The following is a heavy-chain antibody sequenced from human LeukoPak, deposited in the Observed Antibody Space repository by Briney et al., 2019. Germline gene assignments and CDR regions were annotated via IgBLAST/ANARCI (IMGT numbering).Heavy chain of an antibody. J-gene: IGHJ4*02. CDR3: ARATRPDITMVRGVTYFDY. Sequence: SETLSLTCTVSGGSISSSSYYWGWIRQPPGKGLEWIGSIYYSGSTYYNPSLKSRVTISVDTSKNQFSLKLSSVTAADTAVYYCARATRPDITMVRGVTYFDYWGQGTLVTVSS. D-gene: IGHD3-10*01. CDR2: IYYSGST. V-gene: IGHV4-39*07. CDR1: GGSISSSSYY.